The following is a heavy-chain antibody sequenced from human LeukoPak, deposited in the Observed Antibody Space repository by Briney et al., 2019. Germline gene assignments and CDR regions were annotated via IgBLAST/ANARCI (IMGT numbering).Heavy chain of an antibody. CDR2: ISYDGSNK. J-gene: IGHJ4*02. D-gene: IGHD2-15*01. Sequence: PGRSLRLSCAASGFTFSSYAMHWVRQAPGKGLEWVAVISYDGSNKYYADSVKGRFTISRDNSKNTLYLQMNSLRAEDTAVYYCATGDIVVVVAATLFDYWAREPWSPSPQ. CDR1: GFTFSSYA. CDR3: ATGDIVVVVAATLFDY. V-gene: IGHV3-30-3*01.